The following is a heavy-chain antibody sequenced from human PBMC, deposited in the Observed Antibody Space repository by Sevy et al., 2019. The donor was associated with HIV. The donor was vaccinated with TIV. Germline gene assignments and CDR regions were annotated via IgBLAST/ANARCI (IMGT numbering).Heavy chain of an antibody. D-gene: IGHD3-3*02. Sequence: ASVKVSCKASGGTFNSYVVSWVRQAPGQGLEWMGEITPILGTTHYAQKFKGRVTITADESTNTVYMELISLRSEDTAVYYCARWSISIDYWGQGTLVTVSS. J-gene: IGHJ4*02. CDR1: GGTFNSYV. CDR2: ITPILGTT. CDR3: ARWSISIDY. V-gene: IGHV1-69*13.